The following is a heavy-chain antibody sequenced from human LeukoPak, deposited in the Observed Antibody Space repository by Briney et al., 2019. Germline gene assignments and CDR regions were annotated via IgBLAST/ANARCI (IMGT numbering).Heavy chain of an antibody. D-gene: IGHD2-15*01. V-gene: IGHV4-39*01. Sequence: NPSETLSLTCNVSGGSISSSSYYWGWIRQPPGKGLEWIGSIYYSGSTYYNPSLKSRVTISVDTSKNQFSLKLSSVTAADTAVYYCARRYCSDGSCYSDNWFDPWGQGTLVTVSS. CDR2: IYYSGST. CDR1: GGSISSSSYY. J-gene: IGHJ5*02. CDR3: ARRYCSDGSCYSDNWFDP.